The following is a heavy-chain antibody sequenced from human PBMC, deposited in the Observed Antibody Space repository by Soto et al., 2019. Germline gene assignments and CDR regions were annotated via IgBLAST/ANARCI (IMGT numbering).Heavy chain of an antibody. Sequence: EVQLVETGGGLIQPGGSLRLSCAASGFTVSSHYMSWVRQAPGKGLEWVSVIYSGGSTYYADSVKGRFTISRDNSKNTLYLQMNSLRAEDTAVYYCARDVIRGEYYYFGMDVWGQGTTVTVSS. D-gene: IGHD2-21*01. CDR2: IYSGGST. V-gene: IGHV3-53*02. J-gene: IGHJ6*02. CDR3: ARDVIRGEYYYFGMDV. CDR1: GFTVSSHY.